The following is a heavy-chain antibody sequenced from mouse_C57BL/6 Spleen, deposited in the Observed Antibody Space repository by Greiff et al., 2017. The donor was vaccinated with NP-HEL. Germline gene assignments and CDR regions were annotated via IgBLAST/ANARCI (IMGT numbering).Heavy chain of an antibody. J-gene: IGHJ3*01. CDR1: GYSFTGYY. CDR2: IYPYNGVS. D-gene: IGHD2-3*01. V-gene: IGHV1-31*01. CDR3: ASGYDDTGAWFAY. Sequence: EVQLVESGPELVKPGASVKISCKASGYSFTGYYMHWVKQSHGNILDWIGYIYPYNGVSSYNQKFKGKATLTVDKSSSTAYMELRSLTSEDSAVYYCASGYDDTGAWFAYWGQGTLVTVSA.